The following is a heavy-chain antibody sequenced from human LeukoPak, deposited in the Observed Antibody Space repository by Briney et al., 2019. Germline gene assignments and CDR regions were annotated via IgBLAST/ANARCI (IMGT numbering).Heavy chain of an antibody. CDR2: INHSGST. V-gene: IGHV4-34*01. D-gene: IGHD2-2*01. Sequence: SETLSLTCAVYGGSFSGYYWSWIRQPPGKGLEWIGEINHSGSTNYNPSLKSRVTISVDTSKNQFSLKLSSVTAADTAVYYCATKEVVPAAMISYYFDYWGQGTLVTVSS. CDR1: GGSFSGYY. CDR3: ATKEVVPAAMISYYFDY. J-gene: IGHJ4*02.